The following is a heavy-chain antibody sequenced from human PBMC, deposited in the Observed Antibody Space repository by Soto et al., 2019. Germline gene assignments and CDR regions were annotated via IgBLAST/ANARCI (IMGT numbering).Heavy chain of an antibody. J-gene: IGHJ6*03. CDR1: GYTFTSYD. Sequence: DSVKVSCKASGYTFTSYDINWVRQATGQGLEWMGWMNPNSGNTGYAQKFQGRVTMTRNTSISTAYMELSSLRSEDQAVYYCARYIGAHPGTDYYYMDVWGNGNTVNVSS. V-gene: IGHV1-8*01. CDR3: ARYIGAHPGTDYYYMDV. CDR2: MNPNSGNT. D-gene: IGHD6-13*01.